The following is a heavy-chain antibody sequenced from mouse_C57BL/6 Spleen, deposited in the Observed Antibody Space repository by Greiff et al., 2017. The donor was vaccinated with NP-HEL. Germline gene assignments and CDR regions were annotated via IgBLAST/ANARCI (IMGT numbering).Heavy chain of an antibody. D-gene: IGHD2-12*01. CDR1: GYSITSGYY. V-gene: IGHV3-6*01. J-gene: IGHJ4*01. CDR2: ISYDGSN. CDR3: ARGSYSPYAMDY. Sequence: EVQLQESGPGLVKPSQSLSLTCSVTGYSITSGYYWNWIRQFPGNKLEWMGYISYDGSNNYNPSLKNRISITRDTSKNQFFLKLNSVTTEDTATYYCARGSYSPYAMDYWGQGTSVTVSS.